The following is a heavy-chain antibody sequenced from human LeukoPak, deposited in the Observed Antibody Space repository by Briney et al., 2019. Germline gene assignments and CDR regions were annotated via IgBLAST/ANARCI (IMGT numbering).Heavy chain of an antibody. CDR2: ISSNGGST. Sequence: PGGSLRLSCAASGFTFSSYAMHWVRQAPGKGLEYVSAISSNGGSTYYANSVKGRFTISRDNSKNTLYLQMGSLRAEDMAVYYCARGPLWFGEIYFDYWGQGTLVTVSS. V-gene: IGHV3-64*01. J-gene: IGHJ4*02. D-gene: IGHD3-10*01. CDR3: ARGPLWFGEIYFDY. CDR1: GFTFSSYA.